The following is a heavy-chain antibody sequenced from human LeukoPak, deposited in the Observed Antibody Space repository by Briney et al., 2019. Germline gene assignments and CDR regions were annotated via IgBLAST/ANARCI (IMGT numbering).Heavy chain of an antibody. Sequence: PSETLSLTCTVSGGSISSGGYYWSWIRQHPGKGLEWIGYIYYSGSTYYNPSLKSRVTISVDTSKNQFSLKLSSVTAADTAVYYCARDIVSYGMDVWGQGTKVTVSS. CDR1: GGSISSGGYY. J-gene: IGHJ6*02. CDR2: IYYSGST. D-gene: IGHD2-15*01. V-gene: IGHV4-31*03. CDR3: ARDIVSYGMDV.